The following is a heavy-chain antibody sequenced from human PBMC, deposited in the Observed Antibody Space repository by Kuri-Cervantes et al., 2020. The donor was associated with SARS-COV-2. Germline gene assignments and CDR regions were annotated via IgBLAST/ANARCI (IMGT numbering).Heavy chain of an antibody. V-gene: IGHV4-30-2*01. CDR1: GGSISSGGYY. Sequence: SCTVSGGSISSGGYYWSWIRQPPGKGLEWIGYIYHSGSTYYNPSLKSRVTISIDTSKNQFSLKLSSVTAADTALYYCARIFVPAAILTDGWYFDLWGRGTLVTVSS. J-gene: IGHJ2*01. CDR3: ARIFVPAAILTDGWYFDL. D-gene: IGHD2-2*02. CDR2: IYHSGST.